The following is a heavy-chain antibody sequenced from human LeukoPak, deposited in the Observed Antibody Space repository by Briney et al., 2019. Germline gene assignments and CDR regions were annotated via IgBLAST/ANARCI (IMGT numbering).Heavy chain of an antibody. CDR1: GFIFSNCW. D-gene: IGHD6-6*01. Sequence: GGSLRLSCETSGFIFSNCWMTWVRQAPGKGLEWVANVKTDASEKYYADSVKGRFTISRDNAKNSLYLQMNSLRAEDTAVYYCARVLRQLPDYWGQGTLVTVSS. CDR3: ARVLRQLPDY. J-gene: IGHJ4*02. V-gene: IGHV3-7*01. CDR2: VKTDASEK.